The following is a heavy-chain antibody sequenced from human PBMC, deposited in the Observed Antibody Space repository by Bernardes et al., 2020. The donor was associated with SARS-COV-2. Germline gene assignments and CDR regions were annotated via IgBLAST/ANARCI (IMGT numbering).Heavy chain of an antibody. V-gene: IGHV3-74*01. CDR3: VRDGGSVDY. J-gene: IGHJ4*02. CDR2: INGDGSTT. CDR1: GFTFSNYW. Sequence: GGSLRLSCVASGFTFSNYWMHWVRQAPGKGLVWVSQINGDGSTTNNADSVKGRFTISRDNAKNSFFLEMNSLRVEDTAIYYYVRDGGSVDYWGQGTLVTVSS. D-gene: IGHD3-10*01.